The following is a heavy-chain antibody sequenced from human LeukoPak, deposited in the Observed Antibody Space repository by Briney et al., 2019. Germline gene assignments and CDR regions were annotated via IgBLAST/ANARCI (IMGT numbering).Heavy chain of an antibody. Sequence: SVKVSCKASGGTFSSYAISWVRQAPGQGLEWMGGIIPIFGTANYAQKFQGRVTITADESTSTAYMELSSLRSEDTAVYYCARDQLPHEVDYYYYGMDVWGQGTTVTVSS. D-gene: IGHD2-2*01. CDR3: ARDQLPHEVDYYYYGMDV. J-gene: IGHJ6*02. CDR2: IIPIFGTA. CDR1: GGTFSSYA. V-gene: IGHV1-69*01.